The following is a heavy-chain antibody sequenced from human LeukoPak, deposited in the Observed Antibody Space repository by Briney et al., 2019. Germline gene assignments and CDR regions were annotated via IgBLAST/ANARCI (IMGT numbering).Heavy chain of an antibody. D-gene: IGHD2-2*01. CDR1: GYTFSSYG. V-gene: IGHV1-18*01. CDR3: ARDVGDIVTVPSAISVP. J-gene: IGHJ5*02. CDR2: ISAYNGKT. Sequence: ASVKVSCKASGYTFSSYGISWVRQAPGQGLEWMGWISAYNGKTNYAQMVQGRVTMTTDTSTSTAYMEVRSLRSDDTAMYYCARDVGDIVTVPSAISVPWGRGPLVRVSS.